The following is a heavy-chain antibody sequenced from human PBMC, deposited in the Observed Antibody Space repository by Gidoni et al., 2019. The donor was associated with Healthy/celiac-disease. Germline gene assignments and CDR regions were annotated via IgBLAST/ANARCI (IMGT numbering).Heavy chain of an antibody. J-gene: IGHJ6*02. CDR2: IDPSDSYT. Sequence: EVQLVQSGAEVKKPGESLRISCKGSGYSFTIYWTSWVRQMPGKGLEWMGRIDPSDSYTNYSPSFQGHVTISADKSISTAYLQWSSLKASDTAMYYCASPYYDYDILTGYSGFYGMDVWGQGTTVTVSS. D-gene: IGHD3-9*01. V-gene: IGHV5-10-1*03. CDR3: ASPYYDYDILTGYSGFYGMDV. CDR1: GYSFTIYW.